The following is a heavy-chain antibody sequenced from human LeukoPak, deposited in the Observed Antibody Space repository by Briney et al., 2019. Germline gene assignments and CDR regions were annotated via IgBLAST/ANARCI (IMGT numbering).Heavy chain of an antibody. CDR3: TSFYYTGGVCYPPNDAFDI. V-gene: IGHV3-73*01. CDR1: GFTFSGSA. CDR2: IRSKANSYAT. J-gene: IGHJ3*02. D-gene: IGHD2-8*02. Sequence: GGSLKLSCAASGFTFSGSAMHWVRQASGKGLEWVGRIRSKANSYATAYAASVKGRLTISRDDSKNTAYLQMNSLKTEDTAVYSCTSFYYTGGVCYPPNDAFDIWGQGTMVTVSS.